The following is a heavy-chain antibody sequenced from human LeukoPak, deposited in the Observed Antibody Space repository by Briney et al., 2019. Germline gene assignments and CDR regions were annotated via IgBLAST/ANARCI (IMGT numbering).Heavy chain of an antibody. CDR2: INPNSGGT. D-gene: IGHD4-17*01. J-gene: IGHJ4*02. V-gene: IGHV1-2*02. CDR1: GYTFTGYY. CDR3: ARVLNIPRIGDPLDY. Sequence: GASVKVACKASGYTFTGYYLHWVRQAPGQGLEWMGWINPNSGGTNYAQKFQGRVTMTRDTSISTAYMELSRLRSDDTAVYYCARVLNIPRIGDPLDYWGQGTLDTVSS.